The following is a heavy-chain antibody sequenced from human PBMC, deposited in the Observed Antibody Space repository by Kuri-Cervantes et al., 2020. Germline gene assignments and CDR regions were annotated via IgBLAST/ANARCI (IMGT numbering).Heavy chain of an antibody. D-gene: IGHD3-22*01. V-gene: IGHV4-59*01. CDR2: IYYSGST. CDR3: ARDPWLLLPYGMDV. J-gene: IGHJ6*02. CDR1: GGSISGYY. Sequence: SETLSLTCSVSGGSISGYYWNWIRQPPGKGLEWIGYIYYSGSTNYNPSLKSRVTISVDTSKNQFSLKLSSVTAADTAVYYCARDPWLLLPYGMDVWGQGTTVTDSS.